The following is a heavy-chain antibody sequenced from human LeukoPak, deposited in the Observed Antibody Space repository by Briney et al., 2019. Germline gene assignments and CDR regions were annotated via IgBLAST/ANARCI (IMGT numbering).Heavy chain of an antibody. Sequence: GGSLRLSCTASGFTFGRYWMSWVRQAPGKGLECVANINEDGNKKYYVDSVKGRLTISRDNTKNSLYLQMNSLRAGDTAVYYCARGCTSTSCYDYWGQGILVTVSS. CDR1: GFTFGRYW. V-gene: IGHV3-7*01. D-gene: IGHD2-2*01. J-gene: IGHJ4*02. CDR3: ARGCTSTSCYDY. CDR2: INEDGNKK.